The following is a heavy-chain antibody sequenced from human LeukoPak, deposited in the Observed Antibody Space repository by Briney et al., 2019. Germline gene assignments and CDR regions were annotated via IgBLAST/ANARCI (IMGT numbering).Heavy chain of an antibody. V-gene: IGHV3-33*01. D-gene: IGHD6-19*01. CDR1: GFTFSSYG. CDR2: IWYDGSNK. J-gene: IGHJ4*02. CDR3: ARFFRGQWLDENYFDY. Sequence: GGSLRLSCAASGFTFSSYGMHWVRQAPGKGLEWVAVIWYDGSNKYYADSVKGRFTISRDNSKNTLYLQMNSLRAEDTAVYYCARFFRGQWLDENYFDYWGQGTLVTVSS.